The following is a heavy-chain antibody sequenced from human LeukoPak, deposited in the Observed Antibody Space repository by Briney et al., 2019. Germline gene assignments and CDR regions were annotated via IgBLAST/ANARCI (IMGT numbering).Heavy chain of an antibody. CDR3: AKKSVPNTPPTFDY. D-gene: IGHD4-11*01. V-gene: IGHV3-23*05. J-gene: IGHJ4*02. CDR2: IDGSGTTT. Sequence: GGSLRLSCAASGFPFNTYAMNWVRQAPGKGLEWVSGIDGSGTTTFYADSVKGRFTISRDNSMNTVYLQMNSLRAEDTAVYYCAKKSVPNTPPTFDYWGQGALVTVSS. CDR1: GFPFNTYA.